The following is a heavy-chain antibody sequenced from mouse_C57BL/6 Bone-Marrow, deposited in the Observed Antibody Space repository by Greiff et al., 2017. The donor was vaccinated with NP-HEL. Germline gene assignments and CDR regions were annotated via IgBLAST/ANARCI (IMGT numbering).Heavy chain of an antibody. CDR2: INPNNGGT. J-gene: IGHJ1*03. CDR3: ARKTYSNFYFDV. CDR1: GYKFTDYN. D-gene: IGHD2-5*01. Sequence: VQLQQSGPELVKPGASVKIPCKASGYKFTDYNMDWVKQSHGKSLEWIGDINPNNGGTIYNQKFKGKATLTLDKSSSTAYMELRSLTSEDTAVYYCARKTYSNFYFDVWGTGTTVTVSS. V-gene: IGHV1-18*01.